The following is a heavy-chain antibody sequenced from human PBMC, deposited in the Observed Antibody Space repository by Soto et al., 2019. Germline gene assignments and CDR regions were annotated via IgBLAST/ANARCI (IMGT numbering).Heavy chain of an antibody. D-gene: IGHD5-12*01. J-gene: IGHJ1*01. Sequence: LSLTCTVSGGSISSGDYYWSWIRQPPGKGLEWIGYIYYSGSTYYNPSLKSRVTISVDTSKNQFSLKLSSVTAADTAVYYCARIARDGYNTYFQHWGQGTLVTVSS. CDR1: GGSISSGDYY. V-gene: IGHV4-30-4*01. CDR2: IYYSGST. CDR3: ARIARDGYNTYFQH.